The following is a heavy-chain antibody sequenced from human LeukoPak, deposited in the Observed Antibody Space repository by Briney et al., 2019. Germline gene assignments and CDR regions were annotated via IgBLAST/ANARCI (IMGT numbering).Heavy chain of an antibody. CDR1: GFTFSSYA. D-gene: IGHD5-18*01. CDR3: ARNKLIRSGYWGSRVDTDY. J-gene: IGHJ4*02. Sequence: PGGSLRLSCAASGFTFSSYAMSWVRQAPGKGLEWVSYISSSGRTIYYADSVKGRFTISRDNAKNSLYLQMNSLRAEDTAVYYCARNKLIRSGYWGSRVDTDYWGQGTLVTVSS. V-gene: IGHV3-48*04. CDR2: ISSSGRTI.